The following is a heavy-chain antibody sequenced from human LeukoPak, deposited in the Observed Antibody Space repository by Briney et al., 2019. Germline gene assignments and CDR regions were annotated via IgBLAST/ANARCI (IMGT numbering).Heavy chain of an antibody. CDR2: MNPNSGNT. CDR1: GYTFTSYD. CDR3: ARAPQWLVNWFDP. Sequence: ASVKVSCKASGYTFTSYDINWVRQATGQGLEWMGWMNPNSGNTGYAQKFQGRVTMTRDTSISTAYMELSRLRSDDTAVYYCARAPQWLVNWFDPWGQGTLVTVSS. V-gene: IGHV1-8*01. D-gene: IGHD6-19*01. J-gene: IGHJ5*02.